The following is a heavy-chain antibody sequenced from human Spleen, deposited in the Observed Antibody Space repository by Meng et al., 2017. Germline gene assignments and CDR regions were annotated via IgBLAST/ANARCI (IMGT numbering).Heavy chain of an antibody. CDR1: GFTFSDAW. V-gene: IGHV3-15*01. D-gene: IGHD6-13*01. CDR2: IKNEIDGGTT. CDR3: ITLPSIWYD. Sequence: EGQLVESGGGLVKPGGSLRLSCAASGFTFSDAWMTWVRQAPGKGLEWVGRIKNEIDGGTTEYAAPVKGRFTISRDDSKNTLYLHMNSLKTEDTAVYFCITLPSIWYDWGQGTLVTVSS. J-gene: IGHJ4*02.